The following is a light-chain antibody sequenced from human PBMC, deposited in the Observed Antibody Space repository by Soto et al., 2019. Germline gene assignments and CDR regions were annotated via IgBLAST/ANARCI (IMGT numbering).Light chain of an antibody. V-gene: IGKV3-11*01. J-gene: IGKJ3*01. CDR2: DAS. Sequence: EIVLTHSPATLSLSPGERATLSCRASQSVGTYLAWYQQKPGQAPSLLIYDASTRATGIPARFSGSGSGTDFTLTISSLEPEDFAVYYCNQRTNWPPFFSFGPGTKVDIK. CDR1: QSVGTY. CDR3: NQRTNWPPFFS.